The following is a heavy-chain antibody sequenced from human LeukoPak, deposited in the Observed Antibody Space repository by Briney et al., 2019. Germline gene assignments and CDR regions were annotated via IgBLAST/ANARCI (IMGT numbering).Heavy chain of an antibody. D-gene: IGHD1-14*01. CDR3: ARGPVSHRRFDY. J-gene: IGHJ4*02. CDR1: GGSISSSGYS. V-gene: IGHV4-30-2*01. Sequence: PSETLSLTCAVSGGSISSSGYSWSWIRQPPGKGLEWIGYIYHSGSTYYNPSLKSRVTISVDRSKNQFSLELSSVTAADTAVYYCARGPVSHRRFDYWGQGTLVTVSS. CDR2: IYHSGST.